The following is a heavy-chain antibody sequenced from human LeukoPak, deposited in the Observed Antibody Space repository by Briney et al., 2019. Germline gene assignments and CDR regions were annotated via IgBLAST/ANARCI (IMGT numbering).Heavy chain of an antibody. CDR2: ISWNSGSI. CDR3: AKDGRNNFDY. J-gene: IGHJ4*02. V-gene: IGHV3-9*01. Sequence: GGSLRLSCAASGFTFDDYTMHWVRHAPGKGLEWVSGISWNSGSIGYADSVKGRFTISRDNAKNSVYLQMNSLRAEDTALYYCAKDGRNNFDYWGQGTLVTVSS. CDR1: GFTFDDYT.